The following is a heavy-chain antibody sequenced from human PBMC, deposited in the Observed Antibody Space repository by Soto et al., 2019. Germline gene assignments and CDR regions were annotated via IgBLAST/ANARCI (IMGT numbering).Heavy chain of an antibody. V-gene: IGHV3-33*03. D-gene: IGHD3-22*01. CDR2: IWFDGSTT. J-gene: IGHJ4*02. CDR3: AKNHNYYDRSGHYYGDGGFDY. CDR1: GFTFNNFG. Sequence: QVHLAESGGGVVQPGRSLRLSCVAPGFTFNNFGMHWVRQAPGKGLEWLAVIWFDGSTTYYADSVRGRCTISRDNSKNTLYLEINSLRAEDTAVYYCAKNHNYYDRSGHYYGDGGFDYWGQGTRVTVSS.